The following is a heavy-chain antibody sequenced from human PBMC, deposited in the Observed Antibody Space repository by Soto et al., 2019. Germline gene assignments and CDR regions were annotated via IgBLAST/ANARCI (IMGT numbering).Heavy chain of an antibody. D-gene: IGHD6-19*01. J-gene: IGHJ4*02. V-gene: IGHV3-13*01. CDR2: ITTAGDT. CDR3: ARGRPQTYSSGWSRFYYFDY. CDR1: GFTFSNYD. Sequence: GGSLRLSCAASGFTFSNYDMHWVRQVTGKGLEWVSGITTAGDTYYPGSVKGRFTISREKAKNSLYLQMNSLSAGDTAVYYCARGRPQTYSSGWSRFYYFDYWGQGTLVTVSS.